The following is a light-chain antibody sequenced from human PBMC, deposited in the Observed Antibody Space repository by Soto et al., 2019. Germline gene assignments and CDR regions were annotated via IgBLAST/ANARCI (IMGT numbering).Light chain of an antibody. V-gene: IGKV4-1*01. Sequence: DIVMTQSPDSLAVSLGERATINCKSSQSVLYSSNNKNYLAWYQQKPGQPPMLLFYWASTRESGVPDRFSGSGSGTDFTPTISSLQAEDVAVYYCQQYYSSPHTFGQGTKLEIK. CDR1: QSVLYSSNNKNY. CDR2: WAS. CDR3: QQYYSSPHT. J-gene: IGKJ2*01.